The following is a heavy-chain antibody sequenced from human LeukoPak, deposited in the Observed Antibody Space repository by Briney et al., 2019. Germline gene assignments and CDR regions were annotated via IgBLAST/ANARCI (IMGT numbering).Heavy chain of an antibody. CDR2: IYHSGST. CDR3: ARDSATIKFRH. Sequence: SGTLSLTCAVSGGSISSSNWWNWVRQPPGKGLEWIGEIYHSGSTNYSPSLKSRVTISVDKPKNQFSLKLTSVTAADTAVYYCARDSATIKFRHWGQGTVVTVSS. J-gene: IGHJ4*02. D-gene: IGHD5-12*01. CDR1: GGSISSSNW. V-gene: IGHV4-4*02.